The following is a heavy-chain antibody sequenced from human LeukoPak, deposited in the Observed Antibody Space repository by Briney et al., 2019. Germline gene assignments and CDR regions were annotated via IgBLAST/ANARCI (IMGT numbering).Heavy chain of an antibody. Sequence: SVKVSCKASGGTFSSYAISWVRQAPGQGLEWMGGIIPFLGTAKYAQKFQGRVTITTDESTSTAYMELSSLRSEDTAVYYCASLAVAGRIIDAFDIWRQGTMVTVSS. V-gene: IGHV1-69*05. CDR2: IIPFLGTA. D-gene: IGHD6-19*01. CDR3: ASLAVAGRIIDAFDI. CDR1: GGTFSSYA. J-gene: IGHJ3*02.